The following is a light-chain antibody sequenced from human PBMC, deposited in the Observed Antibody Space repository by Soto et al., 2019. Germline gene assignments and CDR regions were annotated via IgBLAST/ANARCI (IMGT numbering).Light chain of an antibody. Sequence: DIQMTQSPSTLSASVGDRVIITCRASQNINNWVAWYQQKPGKAPNLLIYDASTLESGVPLRFSGSGSGTEFTLTISSLQPDDFATYYCQQYSSYSPLTFGGGTKVDIK. CDR2: DAS. V-gene: IGKV1-5*01. J-gene: IGKJ4*01. CDR1: QNINNW. CDR3: QQYSSYSPLT.